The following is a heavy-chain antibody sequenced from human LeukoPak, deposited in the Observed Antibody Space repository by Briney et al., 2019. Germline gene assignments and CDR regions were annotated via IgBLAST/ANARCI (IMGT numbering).Heavy chain of an antibody. V-gene: IGHV3-30*18. J-gene: IGHJ5*02. CDR1: GFTFSTYG. D-gene: IGHD2-15*01. Sequence: GGSLRLSCAASGFTFSTYGMHWVRQAPGKGLEWLVVISSSGGTQYYADSVKGRFTISRDNSRSTLHLQMNSLRPEDTAVYYCAKEGGVVVPGNLHFDPWGQGTLVTVSS. CDR3: AKEGGVVVPGNLHFDP. CDR2: ISSSGGTQ.